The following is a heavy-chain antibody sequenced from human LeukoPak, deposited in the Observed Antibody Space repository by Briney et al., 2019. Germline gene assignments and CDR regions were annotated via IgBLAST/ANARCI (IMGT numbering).Heavy chain of an antibody. J-gene: IGHJ3*02. D-gene: IGHD5-18*01. CDR2: IYYSGST. Sequence: SETLSLTCTVSGGSISSYYWSWIRQPPGKGLEWIGYIYYSGSTNYNPSLKSRVTISVDTSKNQFSLKLSSVTAADTAVYYCAREEGGGYGNDAFDIWGQGTMVTVSS. V-gene: IGHV4-59*12. CDR3: AREEGGGYGNDAFDI. CDR1: GGSISSYY.